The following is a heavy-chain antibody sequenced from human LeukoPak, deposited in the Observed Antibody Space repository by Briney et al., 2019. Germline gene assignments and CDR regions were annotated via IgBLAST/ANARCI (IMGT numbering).Heavy chain of an antibody. J-gene: IGHJ4*02. CDR3: ALTTVTTGEFDY. V-gene: IGHV4-39*01. CDR1: GGSISSSSYY. CDR2: IYYSGST. D-gene: IGHD4-17*01. Sequence: SETLSLTCTVSGGSISSSSYYWGWIRQPPGKGLEWIGSIYYSGSTYYNPSLKSRVTISVDTSKNQFSLKLSSVTAADTAVYYCALTTVTTGEFDYWGQGTLVTVSS.